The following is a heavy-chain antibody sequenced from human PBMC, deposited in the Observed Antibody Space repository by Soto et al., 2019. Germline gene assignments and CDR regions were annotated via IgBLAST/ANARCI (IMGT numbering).Heavy chain of an antibody. CDR1: GGTFSSYT. CDR2: IIPILGIA. CDR3: ARDEGLRKMHFDY. Sequence: ASVKVSCKASGGTFSSYTISWVRQAPGQGLEWMGRIIPILGIANYAQKFQGRVTITADKSTSTAYMELSSLRSEDTAVYYCARDEGLRKMHFDYWGQGTLVTVSS. J-gene: IGHJ4*02. D-gene: IGHD3-16*01. V-gene: IGHV1-69*04.